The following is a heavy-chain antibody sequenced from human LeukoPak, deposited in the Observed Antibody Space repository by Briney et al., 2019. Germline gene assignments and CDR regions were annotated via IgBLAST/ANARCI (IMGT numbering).Heavy chain of an antibody. V-gene: IGHV4-30-2*03. J-gene: IGHJ4*02. Sequence: PSETLSLTCAVSGGSISSGGYSWRWIRQPPGKGLEWIGSIYYSGSTYYNPSLKSRVTISVDTSKNQFSLKLSSVTAADTAVYYCARLRATIFGVVIRVDYWGQGTLVTVSS. D-gene: IGHD3-3*01. CDR1: GGSISSGGYS. CDR2: IYYSGST. CDR3: ARLRATIFGVVIRVDY.